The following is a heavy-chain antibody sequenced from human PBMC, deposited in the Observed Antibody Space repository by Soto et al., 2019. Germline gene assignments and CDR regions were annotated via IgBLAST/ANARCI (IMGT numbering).Heavy chain of an antibody. Sequence: GGSLRLSCAASGYTFSDYYMSWIRQAPGKGLEWISYIDTSGNKIYYADSVKGRFTITRDNAKNSLYLQMNSLRAEDTAVYYCARDGSLLHDFWSDVWGQGTTVTVSS. J-gene: IGHJ6*02. V-gene: IGHV3-11*04. CDR2: IDTSGNKI. CDR1: GYTFSDYY. CDR3: ARDGSLLHDFWSDV. D-gene: IGHD3-3*01.